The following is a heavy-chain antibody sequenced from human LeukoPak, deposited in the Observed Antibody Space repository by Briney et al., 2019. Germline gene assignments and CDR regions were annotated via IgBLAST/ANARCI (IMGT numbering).Heavy chain of an antibody. D-gene: IGHD3-9*01. CDR3: ARWGDILTPRNAFDI. Sequence: PGRSLRLSCAASGFTFSSYGMHWVRQAPAKGLGWGAVIWYDGSNKYYADSVKGRFTISRDNSKNTLYLQMNSLRAEDTAVYYCARWGDILTPRNAFDIWGQGTMVTVSS. CDR1: GFTFSSYG. J-gene: IGHJ3*02. V-gene: IGHV3-33*01. CDR2: IWYDGSNK.